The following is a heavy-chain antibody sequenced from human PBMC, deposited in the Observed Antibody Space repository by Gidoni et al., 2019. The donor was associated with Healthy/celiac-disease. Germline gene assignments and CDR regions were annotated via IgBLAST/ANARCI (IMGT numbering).Heavy chain of an antibody. CDR1: GGTFSSYA. CDR2: IIPIFGTA. CDR3: ARGMGGGNGRWYFDL. D-gene: IGHD5-12*01. J-gene: IGHJ2*01. Sequence: QVQLVQSGAEVKKPGSSVTVSCKASGGTFSSYAISWVRKAPGQGLAWMGGIIPIFGTANYAQKFQGRVTITADESTSTAYMELSSLRSEDTAVYYCARGMGGGNGRWYFDLWGRGTLVTVSS. V-gene: IGHV1-69*01.